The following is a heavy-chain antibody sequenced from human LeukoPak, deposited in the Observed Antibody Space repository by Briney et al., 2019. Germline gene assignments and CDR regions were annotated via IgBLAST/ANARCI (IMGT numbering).Heavy chain of an antibody. CDR1: GYTFINYF. D-gene: IGHD5-24*01. Sequence: GASVKVSCEASGYTFINYFIHWVRQAPGQGLEWMGVINPRSGRTTYAQNFQGRVTMTWDTSTNIVDVELSSLTSEDTAVYYCAREGDGYKNFDYWGQGTQVTVSS. V-gene: IGHV1-46*01. CDR2: INPRSGRT. CDR3: AREGDGYKNFDY. J-gene: IGHJ4*02.